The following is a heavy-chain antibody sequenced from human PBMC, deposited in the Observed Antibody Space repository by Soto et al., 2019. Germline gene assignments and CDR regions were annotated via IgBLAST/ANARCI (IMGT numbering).Heavy chain of an antibody. CDR2: ISYDGSNK. V-gene: IGHV3-30*18. J-gene: IGHJ4*02. Sequence: SLRLSCAASGFTFSSYGMHWVRQAPGKGLEWVAVISYDGSNKYYADSVKGRFTISRDNSKNTLYLQMNSLRAEDTAVYYCAKDRNYYDSSGYPGYWGQGTLVTVSS. D-gene: IGHD3-22*01. CDR3: AKDRNYYDSSGYPGY. CDR1: GFTFSSYG.